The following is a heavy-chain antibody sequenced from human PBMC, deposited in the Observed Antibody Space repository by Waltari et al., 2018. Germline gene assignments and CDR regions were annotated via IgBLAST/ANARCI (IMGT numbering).Heavy chain of an antibody. Sequence: QVQLQESGPGLVKPSKTLSLTCTVSGGSISSYYWSWIRQPPGKGLEWIGYIYYSGSTNYNPSLNSRVTISVDTSKNQFSLKLSSVTAADTAVYYCARGYGFREFLLFDYWGQGTLVTVSS. CDR2: IYYSGST. J-gene: IGHJ4*02. CDR3: ARGYGFREFLLFDY. D-gene: IGHD3-10*01. CDR1: GGSISSYY. V-gene: IGHV4-59*01.